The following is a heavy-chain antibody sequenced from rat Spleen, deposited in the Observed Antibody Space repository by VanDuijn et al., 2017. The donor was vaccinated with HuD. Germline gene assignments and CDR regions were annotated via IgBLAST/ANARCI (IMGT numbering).Heavy chain of an antibody. CDR2: INGAGST. V-gene: IGHV3-3*01. CDR3: ARGAGYVLDA. J-gene: IGHJ4*01. D-gene: IGHD1-4*01. CDR1: VYSITSSYR. Sequence: QLQESGPGLMKPSQSLSLSCSVTVYSITSSYRWNWIRKFPGNKLEWMGYINGAGSTNYNPSLKSRISITRDTSKNQFFLQLNSVTTEDTATYYCARGAGYVLDAWGQGASVTVSS.